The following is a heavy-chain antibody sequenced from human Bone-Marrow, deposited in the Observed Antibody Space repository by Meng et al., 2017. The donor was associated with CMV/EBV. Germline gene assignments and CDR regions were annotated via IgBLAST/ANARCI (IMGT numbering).Heavy chain of an antibody. Sequence: GSLRLSCIVSGDSVSSGSYYWSWIRQPPGKGLEWIGYIYYSGTANYNPSLKSRVTISVDTSKNQFPLKLNSVTAADTAVYYCARDGRSTPRGYKYWGQGTLVTVSS. CDR1: GDSVSSGSYY. J-gene: IGHJ4*02. CDR2: IYYSGTA. D-gene: IGHD5-18*01. V-gene: IGHV4-61*01. CDR3: ARDGRSTPRGYKY.